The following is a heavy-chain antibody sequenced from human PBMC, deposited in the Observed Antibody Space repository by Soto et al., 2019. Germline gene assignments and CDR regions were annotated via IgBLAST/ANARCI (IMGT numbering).Heavy chain of an antibody. Sequence: SETLSLTCTVSGGSISPYYWSWIRQPPGRGLEWIGYIYYSGSTNYAPSLRNRVTISVDTSKTQFSLKLTSVTAADTAVYYCARAKLRQIGRTFEYWGQGTLVTVSS. J-gene: IGHJ4*02. CDR1: GGSISPYY. V-gene: IGHV4-59*01. CDR3: ARAKLRQIGRTFEY. CDR2: IYYSGST. D-gene: IGHD1-1*01.